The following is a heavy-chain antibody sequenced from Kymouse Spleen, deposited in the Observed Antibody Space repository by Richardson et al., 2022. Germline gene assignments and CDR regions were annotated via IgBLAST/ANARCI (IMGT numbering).Heavy chain of an antibody. J-gene: IGHJ4*02. CDR3: ALRGVIIPYFDY. Sequence: QVQLQESGPGLVKPSETLSLTCTVSGGSISSYYWSWIRQPPGKGLEWIGYIYYSGSTNYNPSLKSRVTISVDTSKNQFSLKLSSVTAADTAVYYCALRGVIIPYFDYWGQGTLVTVSS. V-gene: IGHV4-59*01. CDR2: IYYSGST. CDR1: GGSISSYY. D-gene: IGHD3-10*01.